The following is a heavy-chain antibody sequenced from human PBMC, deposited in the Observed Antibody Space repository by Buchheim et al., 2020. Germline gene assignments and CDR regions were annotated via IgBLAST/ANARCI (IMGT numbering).Heavy chain of an antibody. V-gene: IGHV1-2*04. CDR1: GYTFTGYY. Sequence: QVQLVQSGAEVKKPGASVKVSCKASGYTFTGYYMHWVRQAPGQGLEWMGWINPNSGGTNYAQKFQGWVTMTRDTSISTAYMELRRLRSDDTAVYYCARGEGITIFGVVINLINWFDPWGQGTL. CDR2: INPNSGGT. CDR3: ARGEGITIFGVVINLINWFDP. D-gene: IGHD3-3*01. J-gene: IGHJ5*02.